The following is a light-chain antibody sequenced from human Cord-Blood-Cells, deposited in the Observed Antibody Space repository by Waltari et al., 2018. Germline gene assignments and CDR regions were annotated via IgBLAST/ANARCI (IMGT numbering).Light chain of an antibody. V-gene: IGLV1-40*01. Sequence: QSVLTQPPSASGAPGPRVTISGTGSSSHIGAGYAVPWYQQLPGTAPKLLIYGNSNRPSGVPDRFSGSKSGTSASLAITGLQAEDEADYYCQSYDSSLSGWVFGGGTKLTVL. CDR3: QSYDSSLSGWV. CDR2: GNS. J-gene: IGLJ3*02. CDR1: SSHIGAGYA.